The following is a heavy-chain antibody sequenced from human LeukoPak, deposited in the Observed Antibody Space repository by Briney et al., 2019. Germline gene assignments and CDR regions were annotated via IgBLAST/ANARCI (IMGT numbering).Heavy chain of an antibody. D-gene: IGHD4-17*01. J-gene: IGHJ6*03. Sequence: GGSLRLSCAASGFTFNDHYMTWIRQAPGKGLEWVSYISPRSTTIYYADSVEGRFTISRDNAKNSLYLQMNSLGAEDTAVYYCAREAYGGYVDDFYYYYYMDVWGKGTTVSVSS. CDR1: GFTFNDHY. V-gene: IGHV3-11*04. CDR3: AREAYGGYVDDFYYYYYMDV. CDR2: ISPRSTTI.